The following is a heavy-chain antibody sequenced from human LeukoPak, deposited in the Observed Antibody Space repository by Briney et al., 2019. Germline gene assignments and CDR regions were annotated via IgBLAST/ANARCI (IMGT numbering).Heavy chain of an antibody. V-gene: IGHV4-59*01. CDR2: IYYSGST. CDR1: GGSISSYY. D-gene: IGHD3-10*01. J-gene: IGHJ5*02. Sequence: PSETLSLTCTVSGGSISSYYWSWIRQPPGKGLEWIGYIYYSGSTNYNPSLKSRVTISVDTSKNQFSLKLSSVTAADTAVYYCARGRYYYGSGSYSCWFDPWGQGTLVTVSS. CDR3: ARGRYYYGSGSYSCWFDP.